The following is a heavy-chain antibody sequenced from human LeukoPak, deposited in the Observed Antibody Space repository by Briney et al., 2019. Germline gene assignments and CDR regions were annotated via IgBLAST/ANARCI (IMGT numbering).Heavy chain of an antibody. V-gene: IGHV3-21*04. CDR2: ISSSSSYI. Sequence: GGSLRLSCAASGFTFSSYSMNWVRQAPGKGLEWVSSISSSSSYIYYADSVKGRFTISRDNSKNTLYLQMNSLRAEDTAVYYCAKCGKPAATVNWFDPWGQGTLVTVSS. CDR1: GFTFSSYS. CDR3: AKCGKPAATVNWFDP. J-gene: IGHJ5*02. D-gene: IGHD2-2*01.